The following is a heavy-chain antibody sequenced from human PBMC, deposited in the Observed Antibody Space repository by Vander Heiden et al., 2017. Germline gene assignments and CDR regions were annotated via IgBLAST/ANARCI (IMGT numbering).Heavy chain of an antibody. V-gene: IGHV1-3*01. CDR2: INAGNGNT. CDR3: ARDYPYSSICLVGRNWFDP. Sequence: QVQLVQSGAEVKKPGASVKVSCKASGYTFTSYAMHWVRQAPGQRLEWMGWINAGNGNTKYSQKFHGRVTITRDTSASTAYMELSSLRSEDTAVYYCARDYPYSSICLVGRNWFDPWGQGTLVTVSS. J-gene: IGHJ5*02. CDR1: GYTFTSYA. D-gene: IGHD6-13*01.